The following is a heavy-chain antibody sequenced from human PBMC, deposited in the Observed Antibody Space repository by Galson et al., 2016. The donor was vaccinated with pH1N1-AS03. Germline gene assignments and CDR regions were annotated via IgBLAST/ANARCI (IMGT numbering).Heavy chain of an antibody. CDR2: INAGNGDT. Sequence: SVKVSCKASGYTFTSYAMHWVRQAPGQGLEWMGWINAGNGDTKYSQKFQGRVTITRDTSASMAYMGLSSLRSEDTAVYYCANAWVGGSGRFFGMDVWGQGTTVTVSS. CDR1: GYTFTSYA. CDR3: ANAWVGGSGRFFGMDV. V-gene: IGHV1-3*01. J-gene: IGHJ6*02. D-gene: IGHD3-10*01.